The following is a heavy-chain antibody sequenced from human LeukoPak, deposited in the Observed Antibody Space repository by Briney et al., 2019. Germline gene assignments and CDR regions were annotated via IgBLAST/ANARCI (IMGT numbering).Heavy chain of an antibody. CDR1: GYTFTDYG. CDR2: ISTHNGNT. Sequence: EASVKVSCKASGYTFTDYGITWVRQAPGQGLEWMGWISTHNGNTNYAQNLQGRVTMTTDTFTSTAYMELRSLRSDDTAVYYCARGMRYSSPTPRPQYGVYYYMDVWGKGTTVTVSS. D-gene: IGHD6-13*01. V-gene: IGHV1-18*01. J-gene: IGHJ6*03. CDR3: ARGMRYSSPTPRPQYGVYYYMDV.